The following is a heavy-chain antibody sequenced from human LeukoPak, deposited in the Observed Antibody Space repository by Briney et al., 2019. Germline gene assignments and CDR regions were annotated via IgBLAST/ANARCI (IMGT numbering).Heavy chain of an antibody. V-gene: IGHV3-9*01. CDR2: ISWNSGSI. J-gene: IGHJ4*02. CDR1: GFTFVDYA. CDR3: AKDMGRYYDSSGYYALDY. D-gene: IGHD3-22*01. Sequence: GGSLRLSCAASGFTFVDYAMHWVRQDTGKGLEWVSGISWNSGSIGYADSVKGRFTISRDNAKNSLYLQMNSLRAEDTALYYCAKDMGRYYDSSGYYALDYWGQGTLVTVSS.